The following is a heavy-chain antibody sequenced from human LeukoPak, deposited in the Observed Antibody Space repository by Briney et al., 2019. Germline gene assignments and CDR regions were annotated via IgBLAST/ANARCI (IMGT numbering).Heavy chain of an antibody. CDR1: GFTFSSEA. D-gene: IGHD3-22*01. CDR3: AKVKGYYYDSSGFLDY. V-gene: IGHV3-23*01. Sequence: GGSRRRSCAASGFTFSSEAISWVRQAPRKGPEWGSAISGSGGSTSYADYVKGRLTIYRDNSKNTLYLQMNSLRAEDTAVYYCAKVKGYYYDSSGFLDYWGQGTLVTVSS. J-gene: IGHJ4*02. CDR2: ISGSGGST.